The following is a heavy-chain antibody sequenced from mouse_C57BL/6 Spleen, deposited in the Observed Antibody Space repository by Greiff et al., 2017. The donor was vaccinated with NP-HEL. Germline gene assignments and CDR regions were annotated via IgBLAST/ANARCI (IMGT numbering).Heavy chain of an antibody. J-gene: IGHJ4*01. Sequence: VQLKQSGAELVRPGASVKLSCTASGFNIKDDYMHWVKQRPEQGLEWIGWIDPENGDTECASKFQGKATITADTSSNTAYLQLSSLTSEDTAVYYCTTLYYGSSPYYYAMDYWGQGTSVTVSS. CDR2: IDPENGDT. V-gene: IGHV14-4*01. CDR1: GFNIKDDY. D-gene: IGHD1-1*01. CDR3: TTLYYGSSPYYYAMDY.